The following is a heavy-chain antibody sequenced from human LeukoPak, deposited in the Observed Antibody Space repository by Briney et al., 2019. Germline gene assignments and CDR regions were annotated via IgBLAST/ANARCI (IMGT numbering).Heavy chain of an antibody. CDR1: GGSISSSNW. D-gene: IGHD3-16*01. V-gene: IGHV4-4*02. CDR2: IYHSGST. CDR3: ARDKRDYVWGPPSPHYGMDV. Sequence: SETLSLTCAVSGGSISSSNWWSWVRQPPGKGLEWIGEIYHSGSTNYNPSLKSRVTISVDKSKNQFSLKLSSVTAADTAVYFCARDKRDYVWGPPSPHYGMDVWGQGTTVTVSS. J-gene: IGHJ6*02.